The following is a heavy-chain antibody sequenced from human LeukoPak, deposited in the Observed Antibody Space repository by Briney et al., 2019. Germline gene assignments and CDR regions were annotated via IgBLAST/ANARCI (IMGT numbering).Heavy chain of an antibody. D-gene: IGHD1-26*01. Sequence: ASVKVSCKTSGYTFTGYYMHWVRQAPGQGLEWMGRINPNSGDTNYAQKFQGRVTMTRDTSFSTAYMELSRLTPDDTAVYYCARARSGSLDFWGQGALVTVSS. CDR3: ARARSGSLDF. CDR2: INPNSGDT. J-gene: IGHJ4*02. V-gene: IGHV1-2*02. CDR1: GYTFTGYY.